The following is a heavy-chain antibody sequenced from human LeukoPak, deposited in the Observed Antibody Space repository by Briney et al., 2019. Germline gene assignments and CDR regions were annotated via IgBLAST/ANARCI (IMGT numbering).Heavy chain of an antibody. CDR2: ISTRGIT. CDR1: GGSINSGGYY. J-gene: IGHJ4*02. CDR3: ARGPDYTNYVDS. D-gene: IGHD4-11*01. Sequence: PSETLSLTCTVSGGSINSGGYYWSWIRQPGGKGLEWIGRISTRGITKYNPSLKSRVTIPVDTSKNQFSLNLSSVTAADTAVYYCARGPDYTNYVDSWGQGTLVTVSS. V-gene: IGHV4-61*02.